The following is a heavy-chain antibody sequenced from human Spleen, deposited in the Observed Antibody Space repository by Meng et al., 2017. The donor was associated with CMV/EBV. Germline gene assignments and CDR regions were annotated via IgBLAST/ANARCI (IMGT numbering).Heavy chain of an antibody. CDR1: GFTFSDYH. Sequence: GESLKISCAASGFTFSDYHMSWIRQAPGKGLEWVAFIRYDGSNEYYADSVKGRFTISRDNSKNTLNLQMNSLKTEDTAVYYCAKTRGVGGTDYWGQGTLVTVSS. V-gene: IGHV3-30*02. J-gene: IGHJ4*02. D-gene: IGHD1-14*01. CDR2: IRYDGSNE. CDR3: AKTRGVGGTDY.